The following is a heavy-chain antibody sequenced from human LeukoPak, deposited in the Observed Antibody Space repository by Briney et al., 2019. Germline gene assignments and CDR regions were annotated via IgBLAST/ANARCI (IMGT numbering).Heavy chain of an antibody. Sequence: GGSLRLSCGASGFTFSSYGMHWVRQAPGKGLEWGAFIRYDGSNKYYADSVKGRFTISRDNSKNTLYLQMNSLRAEDTAVYYCAREGNDSTMAEYFQHWGQGTLVTVSS. D-gene: IGHD3-22*01. J-gene: IGHJ1*01. CDR3: AREGNDSTMAEYFQH. CDR1: GFTFSSYG. V-gene: IGHV3-30*02. CDR2: IRYDGSNK.